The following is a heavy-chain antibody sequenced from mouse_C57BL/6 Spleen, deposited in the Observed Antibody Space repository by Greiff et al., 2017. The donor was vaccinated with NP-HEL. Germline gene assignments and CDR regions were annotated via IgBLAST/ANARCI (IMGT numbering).Heavy chain of an antibody. CDR1: GFNIKDYY. CDR2: IDPEDGET. V-gene: IGHV14-2*01. Sequence: VQLQQSGAELVKPGASVKLSCTASGFNIKDYYMHWVKQRTEQGLEWIGKIDPEDGETKYTPKFQGKATMTADTSSNTAYLQLSSLTSEDSAVYYCVRDWFGYWGQGTMVTVSA. CDR3: VRDWFGY. J-gene: IGHJ3*01.